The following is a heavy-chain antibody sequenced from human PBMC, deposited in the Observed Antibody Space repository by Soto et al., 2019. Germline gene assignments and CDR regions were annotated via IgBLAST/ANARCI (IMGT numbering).Heavy chain of an antibody. D-gene: IGHD5-12*01. CDR2: IRSKANSYAT. Sequence: EVQLVESGGGLVQPGGSLKLSCAASGFTFSGSAMHWVRQASGKGLEWVGRIRSKANSYATAYAASVKGRFTISRDDSKNTAYLQMNSLKTEDTAVYYCTRHAGGYSGYDRQYYDYYYMDVWGKGTTVTVSS. V-gene: IGHV3-73*01. CDR3: TRHAGGYSGYDRQYYDYYYMDV. CDR1: GFTFSGSA. J-gene: IGHJ6*03.